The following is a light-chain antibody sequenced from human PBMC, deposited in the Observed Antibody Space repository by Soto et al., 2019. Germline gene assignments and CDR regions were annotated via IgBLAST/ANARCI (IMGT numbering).Light chain of an antibody. Sequence: QSVLTQPASVSGSPGQSITISCSGISSDLGAYNYVSWYQQHPGKAPKLMIYDVRNRPSGVSNRFSGSKSGNTASLTISGLQAEYEADYYCSSYTSSDTYVFGPGTKLTVL. CDR2: DVR. CDR3: SSYTSSDTYV. V-gene: IGLV2-14*01. CDR1: SSDLGAYNY. J-gene: IGLJ1*01.